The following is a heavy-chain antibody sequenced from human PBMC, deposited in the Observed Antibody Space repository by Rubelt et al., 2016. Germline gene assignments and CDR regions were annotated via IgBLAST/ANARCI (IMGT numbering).Heavy chain of an antibody. V-gene: IGHV4-39*01. J-gene: IGHJ5*02. CDR3: ARNYGSRYNWFDP. D-gene: IGHD3-10*01. CDR2: TYHSGTT. Sequence: QLQLQESGPGLVKPSEPLSLTCTVSGDSISSSDDYWAWLRQPPGKGLEWIGSTYHSGTTFYNPTLKGRVNISVDTSKNQFSLKLNSVTAADTAVYFCARNYGSRYNWFDPWGQGTLVTVSS. CDR1: GDSISSSDDY.